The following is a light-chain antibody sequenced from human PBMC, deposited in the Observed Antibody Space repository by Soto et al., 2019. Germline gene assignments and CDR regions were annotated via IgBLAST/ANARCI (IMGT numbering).Light chain of an antibody. Sequence: QSALTQPASVSGSPGQSITISCTGTNRDVGSYNLVSWYQQRPGEAPKLIISEVRNRPSGISYRFTGSKSGNTASLTISGLAAEDEADYYCSSYKTPSTLVFGGGTKLTVL. CDR3: SSYKTPSTLV. CDR1: NRDVGSYNL. V-gene: IGLV2-14*01. J-gene: IGLJ3*02. CDR2: EVR.